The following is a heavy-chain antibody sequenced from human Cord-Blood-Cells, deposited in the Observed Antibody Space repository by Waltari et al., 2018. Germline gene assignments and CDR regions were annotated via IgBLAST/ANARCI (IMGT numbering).Heavy chain of an antibody. CDR3: AKDEAALGNWFDP. J-gene: IGHJ5*02. Sequence: QVQLVESGGGVVQPGRSLRLSCAASGFTFSSSGLHWVHQAPGKGLEWVAVISYDGSNKYYADSVKGRFTISRDNSKNTLYLQMNSLRAEDTAVYYCAKDEAALGNWFDPWGQGTLVTVSS. D-gene: IGHD3-16*01. CDR1: GFTFSSSG. V-gene: IGHV3-30*18. CDR2: ISYDGSNK.